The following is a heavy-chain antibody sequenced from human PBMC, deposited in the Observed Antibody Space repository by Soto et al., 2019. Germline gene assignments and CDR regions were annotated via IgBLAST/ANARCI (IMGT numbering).Heavy chain of an antibody. CDR3: ARSGDYISIWYVGNPANGPFDP. D-gene: IGHD6-13*01. V-gene: IGHV1-18*01. Sequence: ASVKVSCKASGYTFTSYGISWVRQAPGQGLEWMGWISAYNGNTNYAQKLQGRVTMTTDTSTSTVYMELSSLRSEDTAMYYCARSGDYISIWYVGNPANGPFDPWGQGTLVTVSS. CDR2: ISAYNGNT. CDR1: GYTFTSYG. J-gene: IGHJ5*02.